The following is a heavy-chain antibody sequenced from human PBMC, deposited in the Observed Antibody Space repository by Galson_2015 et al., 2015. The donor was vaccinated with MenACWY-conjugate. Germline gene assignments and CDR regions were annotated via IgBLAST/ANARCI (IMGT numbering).Heavy chain of an antibody. CDR3: TRVKWQQPTAYS. J-gene: IGHJ4*02. CDR1: GFTLSSYW. Sequence: SLRLSCAASGFTLSSYWMHWVRQVPGKGLVWVSRINPDGSGTTYADSVKGRFTISRDNAKNTLYLQMNSLRAEDTAVYYCTRVKWQQPTAYSWGQGTLVTVSS. CDR2: INPDGSGT. V-gene: IGHV3-74*01. D-gene: IGHD6-13*01.